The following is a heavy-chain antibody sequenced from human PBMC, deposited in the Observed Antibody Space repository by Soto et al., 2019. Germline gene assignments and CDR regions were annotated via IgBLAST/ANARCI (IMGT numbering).Heavy chain of an antibody. CDR3: AKDVTEWLVWYYFDY. Sequence: GGSLRLSCAASGFTFSSYAMSWVRQAPGKGLEWVSAISGSGGSTYYADSVKGRFTISRDNSKNTLYLQMNSLRAEDTAVYYCAKDVTEWLVWYYFDYWGQGTLVTVSS. CDR2: ISGSGGST. J-gene: IGHJ4*02. V-gene: IGHV3-23*01. D-gene: IGHD6-19*01. CDR1: GFTFSSYA.